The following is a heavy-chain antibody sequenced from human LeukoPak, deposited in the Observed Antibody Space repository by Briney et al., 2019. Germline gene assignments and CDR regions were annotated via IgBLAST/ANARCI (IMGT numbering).Heavy chain of an antibody. J-gene: IGHJ4*02. CDR2: ISYDGRNK. Sequence: GRSLRLSCAASGFTFSSYGMHWVRQAPGKGLEWVAVISYDGRNKYYADSVKGRFTFSRDTSKNTLYLQMNSLRAEDTAAYYCAKDLGRIAVAGIFDYWGQGTLVTVSS. D-gene: IGHD6-19*01. CDR1: GFTFSSYG. CDR3: AKDLGRIAVAGIFDY. V-gene: IGHV3-30*18.